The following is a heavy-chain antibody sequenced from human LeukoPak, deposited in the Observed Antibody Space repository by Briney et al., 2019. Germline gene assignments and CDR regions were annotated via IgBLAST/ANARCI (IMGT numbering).Heavy chain of an antibody. D-gene: IGHD4-17*01. Sequence: PGGSLRLSCAASGFTFSSYAMHWVRQAPGKGLEYVSAISSNGGGTYYANSVKGRFTISRDNSKNTLYLQMGSLRAEDMAVYYCARVYGDYTVGYFDYWGQGTLVTVSS. V-gene: IGHV3-64*01. CDR2: ISSNGGGT. CDR3: ARVYGDYTVGYFDY. J-gene: IGHJ4*02. CDR1: GFTFSSYA.